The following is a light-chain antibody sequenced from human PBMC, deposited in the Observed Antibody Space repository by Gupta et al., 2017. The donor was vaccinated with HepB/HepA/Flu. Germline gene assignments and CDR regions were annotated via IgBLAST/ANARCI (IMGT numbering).Light chain of an antibody. CDR2: AAS. Sequence: AIRMTQSPSSFSASTGDRVTITCRASQGISSYLAWYQQKPGKAPKLLIYAASTLQSGVPSRFSGSGSGTDFTLTISCLQSEDFATYYCQQDDSYPPLFGGGTKVEIK. J-gene: IGKJ4*01. CDR3: QQDDSYPPL. CDR1: QGISSY. V-gene: IGKV1-8*01.